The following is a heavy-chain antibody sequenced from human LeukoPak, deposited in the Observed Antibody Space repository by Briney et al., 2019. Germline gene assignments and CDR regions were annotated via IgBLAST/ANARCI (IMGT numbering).Heavy chain of an antibody. V-gene: IGHV4-59*01. D-gene: IGHD3-22*01. CDR3: ARDRYDHDSSGYYEF. CDR2: IYESGST. Sequence: SSETLSLTCTVSGGSISGYYWSWIRQPPGKELEWIGYIYESGSTDYNPSLRSRVTISRDTSKNQVSLKLTSVTTADTAVYYCARDRYDHDSSGYYEFWGQGTPLTVSS. J-gene: IGHJ4*02. CDR1: GGSISGYY.